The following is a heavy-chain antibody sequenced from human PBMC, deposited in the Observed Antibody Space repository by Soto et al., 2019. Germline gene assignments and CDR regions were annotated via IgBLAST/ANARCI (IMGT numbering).Heavy chain of an antibody. CDR3: HYYDSSGYLPRDAFDI. D-gene: IGHD3-22*01. J-gene: IGHJ3*02. V-gene: IGHV1-24*01. Sequence: GASVKVSCKVSGYTLTELSMHWVRQAPGKGLEWMGGFDPEDGETIYAQKFQGRVTMTEDTSTDTAYMELSSLRSEDTAVYYCHYYDSSGYLPRDAFDIWGQGTMVTVSS. CDR2: FDPEDGET. CDR1: GYTLTELS.